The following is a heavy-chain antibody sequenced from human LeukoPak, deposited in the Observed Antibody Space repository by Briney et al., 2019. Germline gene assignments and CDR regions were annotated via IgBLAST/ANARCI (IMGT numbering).Heavy chain of an antibody. CDR1: SGSISTSNYY. V-gene: IGHV4-61*05. J-gene: IGHJ6*03. Sequence: PSETLSLTCTVSSGSISTSNYYWGWIRQPPGKGLEWIGYIHYSGSTHYNPSLKSRVTISVDTSKNQVSLKLRSVTAADTAVYYCARTTEGYAGGPGYSYYYYMDVWGKGTTVTISS. D-gene: IGHD5-12*01. CDR2: IHYSGST. CDR3: ARTTEGYAGGPGYSYYYYMDV.